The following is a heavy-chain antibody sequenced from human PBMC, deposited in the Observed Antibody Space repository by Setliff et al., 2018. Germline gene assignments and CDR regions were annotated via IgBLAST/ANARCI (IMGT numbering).Heavy chain of an antibody. D-gene: IGHD3-10*01. J-gene: IGHJ4*02. Sequence: PSETLSLSCTVSGGSISSGGYYWSWIRQHPGKGLEWIGYIYYSGSTYYNPSLKSRVTISVDTSKNQFSLKLKSVTAADTAVYYCARAPGRNIRGDYWGQGALVTVSS. CDR3: ARAPGRNIRGDY. CDR1: GGSISSGGYY. V-gene: IGHV4-31*03. CDR2: IYYSGST.